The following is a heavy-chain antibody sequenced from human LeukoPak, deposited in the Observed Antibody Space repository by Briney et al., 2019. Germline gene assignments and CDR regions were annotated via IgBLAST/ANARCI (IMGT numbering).Heavy chain of an antibody. CDR3: ARTSIAARRANVFDI. D-gene: IGHD6-6*01. Sequence: SETLSLTCTVSGGSFSSSSYFWGWIRQPPGKGLEWIGSIYYSGSTYYNPSLKSRVTISVDTSKNQFSLKLSSVTAADTAVYYCARTSIAARRANVFDIWGQGTMVTVSS. V-gene: IGHV4-39*07. CDR1: GGSFSSSSYF. J-gene: IGHJ3*02. CDR2: IYYSGST.